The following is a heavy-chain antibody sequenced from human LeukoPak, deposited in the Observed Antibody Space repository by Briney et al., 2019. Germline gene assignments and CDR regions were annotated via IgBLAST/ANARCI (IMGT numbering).Heavy chain of an antibody. CDR2: INPSGGST. J-gene: IGHJ4*02. Sequence: ASVKVSCKASGYSFTSYYMHWVRQAPGQGLEWMGIINPSGGSTSYTQKFQGRVTMTRDTSTSTVYMELSSLRSEDTAIYYCARANKLGNVVLLFYWGQGTLVTVSS. CDR3: ARANKLGNVVLLFY. CDR1: GYSFTSYY. D-gene: IGHD1/OR15-1a*01. V-gene: IGHV1-46*01.